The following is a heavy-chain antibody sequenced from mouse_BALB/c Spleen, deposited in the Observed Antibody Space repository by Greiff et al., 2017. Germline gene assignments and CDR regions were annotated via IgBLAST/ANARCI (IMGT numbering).Heavy chain of an antibody. D-gene: IGHD2-2*01. CDR3: ARSFYGYDGGAMDY. CDR1: GFNIKDTY. CDR2: IDPANGNT. J-gene: IGHJ4*01. Sequence: EVQLQQSGAELVKPGASVKLSCTASGFNIKDTYMHWVKQRPEQDLEWIGRIDPANGNTKYDPKFQGKATITADTSSNTAYLQLSSLTSEDTAVYYCARSFYGYDGGAMDYWGQGTSVTVSS. V-gene: IGHV14-3*02.